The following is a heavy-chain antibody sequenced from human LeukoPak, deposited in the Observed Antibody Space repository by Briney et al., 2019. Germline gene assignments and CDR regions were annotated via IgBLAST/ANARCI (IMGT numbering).Heavy chain of an antibody. CDR2: ISGSGGST. J-gene: IGHJ4*02. D-gene: IGHD3-10*01. V-gene: IGHV3-23*01. CDR3: AKGPAGHYYGSGSYYNGFDY. Sequence: PGGSLTLSCAASGFTFSSNAMSWVRHHPAQGLASVSAISGSGGSTYYAASLKGRFTISRDNSENTLYLQMNSLRAEDTAVYSCAKGPAGHYYGSGSYYNGFDYWGQVTLVTVSS. CDR1: GFTFSSNA.